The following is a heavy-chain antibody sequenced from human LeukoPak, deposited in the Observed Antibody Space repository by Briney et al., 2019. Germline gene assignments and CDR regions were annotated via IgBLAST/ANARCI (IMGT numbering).Heavy chain of an antibody. V-gene: IGHV3-48*03. J-gene: IGHJ4*02. CDR3: ARETYYYGSGSYDGY. CDR1: GFTFSSYE. CDR2: ISSSGSTI. Sequence: GGPLRLSCAASGFTFSSYEMNWVRQAPGKGLEWVSYISSSGSTIYYADSVKGRFTISRDNAKNSLYLQMNSLRAEDTAVYYCARETYYYGSGSYDGYWGQGTLVTVSS. D-gene: IGHD3-10*01.